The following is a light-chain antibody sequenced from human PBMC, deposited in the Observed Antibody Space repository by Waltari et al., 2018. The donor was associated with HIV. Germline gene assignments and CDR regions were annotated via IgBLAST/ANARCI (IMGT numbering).Light chain of an antibody. J-gene: IGLJ1*01. Sequence: QSVLTQPPSASETPGQRVTIPCSGSSSNLGSNYVYWYQHLPGTAPKLLIYRNNQRPSGVPDRFSGSKSGTSASLAISGLRSEDEADYYCAAWGDSLTSFVFGTGTKVTVL. CDR3: AAWGDSLTSFV. V-gene: IGLV1-47*01. CDR1: SSNLGSNY. CDR2: RNN.